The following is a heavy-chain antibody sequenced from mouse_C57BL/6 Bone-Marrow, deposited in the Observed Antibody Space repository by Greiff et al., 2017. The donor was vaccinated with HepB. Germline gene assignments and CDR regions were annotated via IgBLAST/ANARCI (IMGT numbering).Heavy chain of an antibody. V-gene: IGHV5-16*01. CDR2: INYDGSST. CDR1: GFTFSDYY. Sequence: EVKLIESEGGLVQPGSSMKLSCTASGFTFSDYYMAWVRQVPEKGLEWVANINYDGSSTYYLDSLKSRFIISRDNAKNILYLQMSSLKSEDTATYYCAREDYYGSSSVFDWYFDVWGTGTTVTVSS. J-gene: IGHJ1*03. CDR3: AREDYYGSSSVFDWYFDV. D-gene: IGHD1-1*01.